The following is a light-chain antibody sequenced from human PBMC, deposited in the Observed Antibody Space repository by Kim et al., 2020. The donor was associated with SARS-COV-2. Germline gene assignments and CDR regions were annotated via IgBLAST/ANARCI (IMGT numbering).Light chain of an antibody. J-gene: IGKJ2*01. V-gene: IGKV3-20*01. CDR2: ATS. CDR3: QQYGTSPPT. CDR1: QTVSSNF. Sequence: LSPGEGDTVSCRASQTVSSNFLAWYQQKPGQAPRLLIYATSRRATGIPDRFSASGSGTEFTLTINRLEPEDLAIYFCQQYGTSPPTFGQGTKLEIK.